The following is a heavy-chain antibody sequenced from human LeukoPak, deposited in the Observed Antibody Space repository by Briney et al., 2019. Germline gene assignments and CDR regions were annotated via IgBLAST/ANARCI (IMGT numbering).Heavy chain of an antibody. V-gene: IGHV1-2*02. D-gene: IGHD3-10*01. Sequence: ASVKVSCKASGYTFSGYYMHWVRQAPGQGLEWMACINPDGGGTNYAQKFQGRVTMTRDTSITTAYMELSRLRSDDTAVYYCARAPYYYGSGSQTGDDWFDPWGQGTLVTVSS. J-gene: IGHJ5*02. CDR2: INPDGGGT. CDR1: GYTFSGYY. CDR3: ARAPYYYGSGSQTGDDWFDP.